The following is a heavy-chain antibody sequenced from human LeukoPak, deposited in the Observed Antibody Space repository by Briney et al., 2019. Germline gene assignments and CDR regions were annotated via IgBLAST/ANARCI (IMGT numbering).Heavy chain of an antibody. CDR2: TSSELNVK. CDR1: GFTVRNYV. CDR3: AREGYYGSGSPPSLYFDY. J-gene: IGHJ4*02. V-gene: IGHV3-30-3*01. Sequence: QPGGSLRLSCAASGFTVRNYVIYWVRQAPGKGLEWVAVTSSELNVKLYADSVKGRFTISRDNSRSTLYLQMNSLRPEDTAIYYCAREGYYGSGSPPSLYFDYWGQGTLVTVSS. D-gene: IGHD3-10*01.